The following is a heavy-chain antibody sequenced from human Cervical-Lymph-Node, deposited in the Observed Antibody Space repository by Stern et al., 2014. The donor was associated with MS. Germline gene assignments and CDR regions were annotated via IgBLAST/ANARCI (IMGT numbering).Heavy chain of an antibody. CDR1: GVSINSFY. CDR2: IFNSGSA. J-gene: IGHJ5*02. V-gene: IGHV4-59*01. CDR3: VRDFISRTGEWFDP. D-gene: IGHD2-21*01. Sequence: QLQLQESGPGLVTPSETLSLTCTVSGVSINSFYWSWVRQPPGKGLEWIGYIFNSGSAKYNPSLKSRVTISLDTSKNRFSLKLSSVTAADTAIYYCVRDFISRTGEWFDPWGQGTLVTVSS.